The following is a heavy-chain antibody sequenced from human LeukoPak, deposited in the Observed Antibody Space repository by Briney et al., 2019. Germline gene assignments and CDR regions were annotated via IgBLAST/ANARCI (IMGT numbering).Heavy chain of an antibody. Sequence: PSETLSLTCTVSGGSVSSGSYCWSWTRQPPGKGLEWIGYIHYSGSTNYNPSLKSRVTISVDTSKNQFSLKLSSVTAADTAVYYCARDGGSSWANWFDPWGQGTLVTVSS. CDR3: ARDGGSSWANWFDP. J-gene: IGHJ5*02. CDR1: GGSVSSGSYC. V-gene: IGHV4-61*01. D-gene: IGHD6-13*01. CDR2: IHYSGST.